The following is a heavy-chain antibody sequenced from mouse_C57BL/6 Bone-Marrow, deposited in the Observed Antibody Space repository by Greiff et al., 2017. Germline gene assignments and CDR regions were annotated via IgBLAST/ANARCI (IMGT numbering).Heavy chain of an antibody. CDR2: IWSGGST. Sequence: QVQLQQSGPGLVQPSQSLSITCTVSGFSLTSYGVHWVRQSPGKGLEWLGVIWSGGSTDYNAAFISRLSISKDNSKSQVFFKMNSRQADDTAIYYCARFHREFAYWGQGTLVTVSA. CDR3: ARFHREFAY. CDR1: GFSLTSYG. V-gene: IGHV2-2*01. J-gene: IGHJ3*01.